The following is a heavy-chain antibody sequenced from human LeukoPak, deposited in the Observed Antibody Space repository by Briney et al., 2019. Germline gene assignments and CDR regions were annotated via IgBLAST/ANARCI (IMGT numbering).Heavy chain of an antibody. Sequence: SETLSLTCTLSGGSISTFYWSWIRLRPGKGLEWIGYIYYSGTTNYNPSLKSRVTISVDMSKSQFSLTLSSVTAADTALYYCARHGPLYDILSAQFYFAYWGQGTLVAVSS. CDR3: ARHGPLYDILSAQFYFAY. V-gene: IGHV4-59*08. D-gene: IGHD3-9*01. CDR2: IYYSGTT. CDR1: GGSISTFY. J-gene: IGHJ4*02.